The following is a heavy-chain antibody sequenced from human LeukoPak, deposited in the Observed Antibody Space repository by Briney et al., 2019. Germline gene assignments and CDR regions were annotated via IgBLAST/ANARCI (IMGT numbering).Heavy chain of an antibody. V-gene: IGHV1-69*04. CDR3: ASQGAQERITIFGVVPAPFDI. CDR2: VIPILGIA. Sequence: SVKVSCKASGGTFSSYAISWVRQAPGQGLEWMGRVIPILGIANYAQKFQGRVTITADESTSTAYMELSSLRSEDTAVYYCASQGAQERITIFGVVPAPFDIWGQGTMVTVSS. J-gene: IGHJ3*02. CDR1: GGTFSSYA. D-gene: IGHD3-3*01.